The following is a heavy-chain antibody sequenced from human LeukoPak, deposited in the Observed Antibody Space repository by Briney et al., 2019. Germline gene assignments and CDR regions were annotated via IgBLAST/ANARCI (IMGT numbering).Heavy chain of an antibody. CDR2: INSDGSST. D-gene: IGHD6-13*01. CDR3: ARVGSSSWPDY. J-gene: IGHJ4*02. V-gene: IGHV3-74*01. CDR1: GFTFSSYW. Sequence: PGGSLRLSCAASGFTFSSYWMHWVRQAPGKGLVWVSRINSDGSSTSYADSVKGRFTISRDNAKTTLYLQMNSLRAEDTAVYYCARVGSSSWPDYWGQGTLVTVSS.